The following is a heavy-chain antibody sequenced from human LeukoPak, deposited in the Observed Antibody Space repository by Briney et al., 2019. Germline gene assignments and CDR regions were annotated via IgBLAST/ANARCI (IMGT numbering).Heavy chain of an antibody. CDR2: IWYDGSNK. V-gene: IGHV3-33*01. CDR1: GFTFSSYG. J-gene: IGHJ3*02. CDR3: AREGYYGALDI. D-gene: IGHD3-10*01. Sequence: PGRSLRLSCAASGFTFSSYGMHWVRQAPGKGLEWVAVIWYDGSNKYYADSVKGRFTISRDNSKNTLYLQMNSLRAEDTAVYYCAREGYYGALDIWGQGTMVTVSS.